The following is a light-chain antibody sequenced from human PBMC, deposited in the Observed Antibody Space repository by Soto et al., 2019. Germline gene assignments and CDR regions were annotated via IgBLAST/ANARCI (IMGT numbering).Light chain of an antibody. CDR2: GAS. J-gene: IGKJ5*01. CDR3: QQYHNWPPIT. CDR1: QFVSSN. V-gene: IGKV3D-15*01. Sequence: EIVMTQSPVTLSVSPGERATLSCRSSQFVSSNLAWYQQKPGQAPRLLIYGASTRATGIPARFSGSGSGTEFTLTISNLQSEDFAVYFCQQYHNWPPITSGQGTRLEIK.